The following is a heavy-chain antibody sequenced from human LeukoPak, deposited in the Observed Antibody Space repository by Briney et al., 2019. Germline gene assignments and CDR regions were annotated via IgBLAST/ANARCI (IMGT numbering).Heavy chain of an antibody. J-gene: IGHJ4*02. CDR2: IHYSGST. D-gene: IGHD3-10*01. V-gene: IGHV4-39*07. Sequence: TSETLSLTCTVSGGSISSSSYYWGWIRQPPGKGLEWIGSIHYSGSTNYNPSLKSRVTISVDTSKNQFSLRLSSVTAADTAVYYCARVMVGVRGLHFDDWGQGTLVTVSS. CDR3: ARVMVGVRGLHFDD. CDR1: GGSISSSSYY.